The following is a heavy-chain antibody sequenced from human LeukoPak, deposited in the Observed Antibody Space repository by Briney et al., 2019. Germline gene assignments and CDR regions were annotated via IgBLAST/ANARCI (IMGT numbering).Heavy chain of an antibody. J-gene: IGHJ4*02. CDR1: GFTFDDYG. Sequence: RPGGSLILSCAASGFTFDDYGMSWVRQAPGKGLEWVSGINWNGGSTGYADSVKGRFTISRDNAKNSLYLQMNSLRAEDTALYYCARDGGYSYGKIGDYFDYWGQGTLVTVSS. D-gene: IGHD5-18*01. CDR3: ARDGGYSYGKIGDYFDY. V-gene: IGHV3-20*04. CDR2: INWNGGST.